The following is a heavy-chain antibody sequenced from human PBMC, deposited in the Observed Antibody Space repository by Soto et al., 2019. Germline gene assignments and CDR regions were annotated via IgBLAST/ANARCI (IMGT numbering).Heavy chain of an antibody. CDR1: GGTFSTST. CDR3: ARDSPIGSTFSGYAAIDH. D-gene: IGHD5-12*01. V-gene: IGHV1-69*08. J-gene: IGHJ4*02. CDR2: IIPILDKA. Sequence: QVQLVQSGAEVKKPGSSVKVSCKASGGTFSTSTFSWVRQAPGQGLEWMGRIIPILDKADYTQKFEDRVAITAEQSTSPAYMELSNLRSEDTAVYFCARDSPIGSTFSGYAAIDHWGQGTLVTVSS.